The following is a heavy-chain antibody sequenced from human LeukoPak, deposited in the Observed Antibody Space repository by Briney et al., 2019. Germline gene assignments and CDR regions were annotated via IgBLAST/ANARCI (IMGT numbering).Heavy chain of an antibody. CDR2: INWNGGST. D-gene: IGHD1-26*01. Sequence: PGGSLRLSCAASGFTFDDYGMSWVRQAPGKGLEWVSGINWNGGSTGYADSVKGRFTISRDNAKNSLYLQMISLRAEDTALYYCARVVGATGAYYYYMDVWGKRTTVTVPS. J-gene: IGHJ6*03. CDR1: GFTFDDYG. CDR3: ARVVGATGAYYYYMDV. V-gene: IGHV3-20*04.